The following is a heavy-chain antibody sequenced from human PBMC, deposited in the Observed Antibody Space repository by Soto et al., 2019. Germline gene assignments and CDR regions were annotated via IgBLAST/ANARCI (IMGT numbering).Heavy chain of an antibody. J-gene: IGHJ6*02. Sequence: QVQLVQSGAEVKKPGSSVKVSCKASGGTFSSYAISWVRQAPGQGLEWMGGIIPIFGTANYAQKFQGRVTIPAAESTSTAYMELRSLRSEDRAVYYCARHVPAAGYYYGMDVWGQGTTVTVSS. CDR3: ARHVPAAGYYYGMDV. CDR1: GGTFSSYA. V-gene: IGHV1-69*12. CDR2: IIPIFGTA. D-gene: IGHD2-2*01.